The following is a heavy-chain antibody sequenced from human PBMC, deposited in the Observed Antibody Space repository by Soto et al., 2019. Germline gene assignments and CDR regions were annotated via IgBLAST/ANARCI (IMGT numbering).Heavy chain of an antibody. CDR2: IYHSGST. V-gene: IGHV4-30-2*01. D-gene: IGHD2-15*01. CDR1: GGSISSGGYS. CDR3: ASTLYPHYFDY. J-gene: IGHJ4*02. Sequence: QLQLQESGSGLVKPSQTLSLTCAVSGGSISSGGYSWSWIRQPPGKGLEWIGYIYHSGSTYYNPSLKIRVTISVDRSKNQFSLKLSSVTAADTAVYYCASTLYPHYFDYWGQGTLVTVSS.